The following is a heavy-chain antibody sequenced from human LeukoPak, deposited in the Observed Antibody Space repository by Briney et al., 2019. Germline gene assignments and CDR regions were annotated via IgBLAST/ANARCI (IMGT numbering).Heavy chain of an antibody. J-gene: IGHJ4*02. CDR3: ARQSATMVRGLIISYYFDY. Sequence: PSETLSRTCAVSGGSISSGGYSWSWIRQPPGKGLEWIGYIYHSGSTYYNPSLKSRVTISVDRSKNQFSLKLSSVTAADTAVYYCARQSATMVRGLIISYYFDYWGQGTLVTVSS. V-gene: IGHV4-30-2*01. D-gene: IGHD3-10*01. CDR1: GGSISSGGYS. CDR2: IYHSGST.